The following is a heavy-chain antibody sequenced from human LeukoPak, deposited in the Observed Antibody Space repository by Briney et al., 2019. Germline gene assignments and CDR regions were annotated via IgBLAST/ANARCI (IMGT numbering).Heavy chain of an antibody. Sequence: GGSLRLSCAASRFTFNTYAMSWVRQAPGKGLEWVSGINGSGGRTNYADSVRGRFTISRDNSKKTLYLQMNSLRADDTAVYYCAKEVTGTTEGLFNYWGQGTLVTVSS. CDR1: RFTFNTYA. D-gene: IGHD6-19*01. J-gene: IGHJ4*02. V-gene: IGHV3-23*01. CDR2: INGSGGRT. CDR3: AKEVTGTTEGLFNY.